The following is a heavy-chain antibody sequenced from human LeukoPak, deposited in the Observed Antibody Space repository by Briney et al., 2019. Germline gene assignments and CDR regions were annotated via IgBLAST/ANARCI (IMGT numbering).Heavy chain of an antibody. Sequence: GGSLRLSCAASGFTFNNYIMNWVRQAPGKGLEWVSSISSSSDYIYYADSVKGRFTISRDNAKNSLYLQMNSLRAEDTAVYYCASVRRNAFDIWGQGTMVTVSS. CDR2: ISSSSDYI. CDR3: ASVRRNAFDI. J-gene: IGHJ3*02. CDR1: GFTFNNYI. V-gene: IGHV3-21*01.